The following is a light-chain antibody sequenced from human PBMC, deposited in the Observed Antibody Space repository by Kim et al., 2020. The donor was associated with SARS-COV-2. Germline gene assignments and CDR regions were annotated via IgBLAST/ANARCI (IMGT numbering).Light chain of an antibody. CDR3: NSRESSANHWM. V-gene: IGLV3-19*01. CDR1: SLRSYY. CDR2: GKN. J-gene: IGLJ3*02. Sequence: ALGQTVRITCQGDSLRSYYASWYQQKPGQAPVLVFYGKNNRPSGIPDRFSGSYSGNTASLTITAAQAEDEADYYCNSRESSANHWMFGGGTQLT.